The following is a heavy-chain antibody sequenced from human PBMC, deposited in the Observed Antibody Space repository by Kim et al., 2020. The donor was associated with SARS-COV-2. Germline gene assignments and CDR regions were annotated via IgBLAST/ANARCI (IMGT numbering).Heavy chain of an antibody. V-gene: IGHV4-59*13. Sequence: SETLSLTCTVSGGSISSYYWSWIRQPPGKGLEWIGYIYYSGSTNYNPSLKSRVTISVDTSKNQFSLKLSSVTAADTAVYYCARDLFGGSGYSYGLDYYYYGMDVWGQGTTVTVSS. D-gene: IGHD5-18*01. J-gene: IGHJ6*02. CDR2: IYYSGST. CDR3: ARDLFGGSGYSYGLDYYYYGMDV. CDR1: GGSISSYY.